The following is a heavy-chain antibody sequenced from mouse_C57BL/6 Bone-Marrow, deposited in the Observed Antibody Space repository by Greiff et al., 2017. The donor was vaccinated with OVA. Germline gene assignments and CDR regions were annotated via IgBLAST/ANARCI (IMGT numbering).Heavy chain of an antibody. D-gene: IGHD1-1*01. Sequence: EVKLMESGGGLVKPGGSLKLSCAASGFTFSSYAMSWVRQTPEKRLEWVATISDGGSYTYYPDNVKGRFTISRDNAKNNLYLQMSHLKSEDTAMYYCATYSSSHYAMDYWGQGTSVTVSS. V-gene: IGHV5-4*03. CDR1: GFTFSSYA. J-gene: IGHJ4*01. CDR2: ISDGGSYT. CDR3: ATYSSSHYAMDY.